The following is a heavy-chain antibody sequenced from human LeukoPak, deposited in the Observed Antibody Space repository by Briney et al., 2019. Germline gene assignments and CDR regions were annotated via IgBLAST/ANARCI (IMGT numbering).Heavy chain of an antibody. J-gene: IGHJ4*02. CDR1: GGSFSGHY. V-gene: IGHV4-34*01. Sequence: SETESLICAVYGGSFSGHYWSWIRQPPGKGLEWIGEINHSGSTNYNPSLKSRVTISVDTSKNQFSLKLRSVTAADTAVYYCARVGSYFDSGGPKGLVTDYWGQGTLVTVSS. CDR3: ARVGSYFDSGGPKGLVTDY. CDR2: INHSGST. D-gene: IGHD3-22*01.